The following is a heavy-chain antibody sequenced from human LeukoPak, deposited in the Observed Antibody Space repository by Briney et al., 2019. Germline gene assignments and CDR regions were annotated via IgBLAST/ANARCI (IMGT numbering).Heavy chain of an antibody. CDR2: INPNSGGT. Sequence: ASVKVSCKASGYAFTGYYMHWVRQAPGQGLEWMGWINPNSGGTNYAQKFQGRVTMTRDTSISTAYMELSRLRSDDTAVYYCARLVVPAAVERWFDPWGQGTLVTVSS. CDR3: ARLVVPAAVERWFDP. CDR1: GYAFTGYY. D-gene: IGHD2-2*01. V-gene: IGHV1-2*02. J-gene: IGHJ5*02.